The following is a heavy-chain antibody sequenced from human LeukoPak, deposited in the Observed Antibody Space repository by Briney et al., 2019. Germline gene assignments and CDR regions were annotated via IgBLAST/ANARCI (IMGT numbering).Heavy chain of an antibody. D-gene: IGHD3-22*01. V-gene: IGHV3-11*01. CDR3: ARGNDYYDSSGSTIDY. CDR1: GFTFSDYY. CDR2: ISSSGSTI. J-gene: IGHJ4*02. Sequence: PGGPLRLSCAASGFTFSDYYMSWIRQAPGKGLEWVSYISSSGSTIYYADSVKGRFTISRDNAKNSLYLQMNSLRAEDTAVYYCARGNDYYDSSGSTIDYWGQGTLVTVSS.